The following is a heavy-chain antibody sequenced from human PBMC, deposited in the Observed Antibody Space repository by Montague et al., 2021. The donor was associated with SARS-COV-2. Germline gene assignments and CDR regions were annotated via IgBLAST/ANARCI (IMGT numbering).Heavy chain of an antibody. CDR3: VRITTVTYPYYSYYGMDV. J-gene: IGHJ6*02. CDR1: GFSLSTSGMC. Sequence: PALVKPTQTLTLTCTFSGFSLSTSGMCVSWIRQPPGKALEWLALIDWDDDNYYSTSLKTRLTISKDTSKNQVVLTMTNMDPVDTATYYCVRITTVTYPYYSYYGMDVWGQGTTVTVSS. D-gene: IGHD4-11*01. CDR2: IDWDDDN. V-gene: IGHV2-70*01.